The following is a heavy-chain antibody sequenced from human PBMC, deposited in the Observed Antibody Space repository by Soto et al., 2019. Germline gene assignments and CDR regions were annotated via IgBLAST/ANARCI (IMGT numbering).Heavy chain of an antibody. CDR3: ASVGYSSSWYPYYYYGMDV. D-gene: IGHD6-13*01. V-gene: IGHV1-69*13. CDR2: IIPIFGTA. CDR1: GGTFSSYA. Sequence: VASVKVSCKASGGTFSSYAISWVRQAPGQGLEWMGGIIPIFGTANYAQKFQGRVTITADESTSTAYMELSSLRSEDTAVYYCASVGYSSSWYPYYYYGMDVWGQGTTVTVSS. J-gene: IGHJ6*02.